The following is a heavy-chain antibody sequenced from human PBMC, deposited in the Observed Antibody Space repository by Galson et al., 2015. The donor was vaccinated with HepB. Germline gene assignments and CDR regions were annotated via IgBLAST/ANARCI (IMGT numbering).Heavy chain of an antibody. CDR2: ISGSGGST. CDR1: GSTFSSYA. J-gene: IGHJ6*02. V-gene: IGHV3-23*01. Sequence: SLRLSCAASGSTFSSYAMSWVRQHPGKGLEWVSAISGSGGSTYSADSVKGRFTISRDNSKTTLYLQMNSLRAEDTAVYYCFNYYGSGCYYGPSRVSGMDVWGQGTTVTVSS. CDR3: FNYYGSGCYYGPSRVSGMDV. D-gene: IGHD3-10*01.